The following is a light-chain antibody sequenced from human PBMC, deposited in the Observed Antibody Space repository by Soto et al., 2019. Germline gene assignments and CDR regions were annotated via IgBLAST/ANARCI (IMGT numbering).Light chain of an antibody. V-gene: IGKV2-28*01. J-gene: IGKJ2*01. CDR1: QSLLHSNGYNY. Sequence: DIVMTQSPLSLPVIPGEPASISCRSSQSLLHSNGYNYLDWYLQKPGQSPQLLIYLGSNRASGVPDRFSGSGSGTDFTLKIGRVEAEDVGVYYCMQALQTSYNFGQGTKVDIK. CDR2: LGS. CDR3: MQALQTSYN.